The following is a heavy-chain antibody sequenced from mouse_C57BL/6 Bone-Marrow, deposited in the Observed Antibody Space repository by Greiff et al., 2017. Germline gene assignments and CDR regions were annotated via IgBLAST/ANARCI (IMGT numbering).Heavy chain of an antibody. CDR3: ARSNYYGSSYGYFDV. V-gene: IGHV8-12*01. Sequence: QVTLKVSGPGLLQSSQTLSLTCSFSGFSLSTSGMGVSWLRQPSGMGLGWLAHIYWDDDKRYNPSLKRRLTISKDTSRNQVFLKITSVDTADTATYYCARSNYYGSSYGYFDVWGTGTTVTVSS. CDR1: GFSLSTSGMG. D-gene: IGHD1-1*01. CDR2: IYWDDDK. J-gene: IGHJ1*03.